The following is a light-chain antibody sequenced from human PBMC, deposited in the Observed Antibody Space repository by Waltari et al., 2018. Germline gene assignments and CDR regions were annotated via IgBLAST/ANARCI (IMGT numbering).Light chain of an antibody. V-gene: IGLV1-47*01. Sequence: QSVLTQPPSASGTPGQRVSISRPGSYSNLGSPYLYWYQQLPGAAPKLLIYRNNQRPSGVPDRFSASKYGTSASLAISGLRSEDEAVYYCAAWDESHYVFGPGTKVTVL. CDR2: RNN. J-gene: IGLJ1*01. CDR1: YSNLGSPY. CDR3: AAWDESHYV.